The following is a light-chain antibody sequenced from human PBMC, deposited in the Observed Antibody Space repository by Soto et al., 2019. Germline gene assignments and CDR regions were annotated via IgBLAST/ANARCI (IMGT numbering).Light chain of an antibody. CDR2: GAS. CDR3: QQYSRWPLT. Sequence: EIVMTQSPATLSVSPGERATLSCRASQSVSSNLAWYQRKPGQAPRLLIYGASTRATGVPARFSGSGSGTEFTLTIGSLQSEDFAVYYCQQYSRWPLTFGGGTKVDIK. CDR1: QSVSSN. J-gene: IGKJ4*01. V-gene: IGKV3-15*01.